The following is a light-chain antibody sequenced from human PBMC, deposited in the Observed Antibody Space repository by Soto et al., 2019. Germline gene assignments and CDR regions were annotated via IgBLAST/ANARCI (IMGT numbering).Light chain of an antibody. J-gene: IGLJ3*02. CDR3: SAWDDRLNGWL. V-gene: IGLV1-44*01. Sequence: QSVLTQPPSASETPGQRLTISCSGSSSNIGSNTVNWYQQLPGAAPKLLIYSNDQRPSGVPDRFSGSNSGTSASLAISGLQSEDEADYYCSAWDDRLNGWLFGGGTKLTVL. CDR2: SND. CDR1: SSNIGSNT.